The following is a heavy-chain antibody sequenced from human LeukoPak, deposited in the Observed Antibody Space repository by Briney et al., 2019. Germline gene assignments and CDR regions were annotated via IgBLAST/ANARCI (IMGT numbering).Heavy chain of an antibody. Sequence: ASVKVSCKASVYTFTRYYMHWVRQAPGQGLGGMGRINPYSGGTHYAQKFQGRVTMTRDTSINTAYMEMSRLRSDDTAVYYCARGYFDIKTRQWGGDYWGQGTLVTVSS. CDR3: ARGYFDIKTRQWGGDY. CDR2: INPYSGGT. CDR1: VYTFTRYY. D-gene: IGHD3-9*01. V-gene: IGHV1-2*06. J-gene: IGHJ4*02.